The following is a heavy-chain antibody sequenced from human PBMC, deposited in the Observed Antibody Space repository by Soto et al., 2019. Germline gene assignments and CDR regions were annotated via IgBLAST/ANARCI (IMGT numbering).Heavy chain of an antibody. V-gene: IGHV4-39*07. J-gene: IGHJ5*02. CDR3: AGGYCSSTSCYGPWFDP. D-gene: IGHD2-2*01. CDR2: IYYSGST. Sequence: PSETLSLTCTVSGGSISSSSYYWGWIRQPPGKGLEWIGSIYYSGSTYYNPSLKSRVTISVDTSKNQFSLKLSSVTAADTAVYYCAGGYCSSTSCYGPWFDPWGQGTLVTVSS. CDR1: GGSISSSSYY.